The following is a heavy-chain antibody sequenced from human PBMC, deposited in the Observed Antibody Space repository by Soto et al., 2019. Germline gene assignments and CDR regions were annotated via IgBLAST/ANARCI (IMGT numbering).Heavy chain of an antibody. J-gene: IGHJ4*02. CDR1: GGTFDHAA. D-gene: IGHD3-9*01. Sequence: GGTFDHAAITWVRQAPGQGLEWVGGINPMFNSTHYAQKFQGRVTITADAVTSTAFMELRGLTSDDTAVYYCARQIFAADYWGQGTLLVVSS. CDR3: ARQIFAADY. CDR2: INPMFNST. V-gene: IGHV1-69*01.